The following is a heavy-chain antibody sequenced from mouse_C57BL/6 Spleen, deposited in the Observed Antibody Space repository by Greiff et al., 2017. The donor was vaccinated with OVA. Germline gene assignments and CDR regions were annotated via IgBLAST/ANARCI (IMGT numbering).Heavy chain of an antibody. CDR3: ARKDYYYGSSRDAMDY. V-gene: IGHV1-19*01. Sequence: VQLKESGPVLVKPGASVKMSCKASGYTFTDYYMNWVKQSHGKSLEWIGVINPYNGGTSYNQKFKGKATLTVDKSSSTAYMELNSLTSEDSAVYYCARKDYYYGSSRDAMDYWGQGTSVTVSS. J-gene: IGHJ4*01. CDR1: GYTFTDYY. CDR2: INPYNGGT. D-gene: IGHD1-1*01.